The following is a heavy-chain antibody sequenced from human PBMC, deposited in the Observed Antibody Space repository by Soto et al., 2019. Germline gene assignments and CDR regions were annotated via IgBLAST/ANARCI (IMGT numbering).Heavy chain of an antibody. CDR2: INHSGST. Sequence: SETLSLTCAVYGGSFSGYYWSWIRQPPGKGLEWIGEINHSGSTNYNPSLKSRVTTSVDTSKNQFSLKLSSVTAADTAVYYCARGVVATIYYYYYMDVWGKGTTVTVSS. CDR1: GGSFSGYY. V-gene: IGHV4-34*01. D-gene: IGHD5-12*01. CDR3: ARGVVATIYYYYYMDV. J-gene: IGHJ6*03.